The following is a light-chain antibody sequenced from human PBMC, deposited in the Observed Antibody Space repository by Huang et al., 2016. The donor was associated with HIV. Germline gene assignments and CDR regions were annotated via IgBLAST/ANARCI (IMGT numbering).Light chain of an antibody. V-gene: IGKV3-15*01. CDR1: QGVSVN. CDR3: QQYNNGPPWT. CDR2: RAS. Sequence: EIVMTQSPATLSVTPGEGATLSCRATQGVSVNLAWYQQKPGQAPRLLIHRASTRATGIPVRFSGGGSGTEFTLTISRLQSEDSAVYYCQQYNNGPPWTFGQGTKVEIK. J-gene: IGKJ1*01.